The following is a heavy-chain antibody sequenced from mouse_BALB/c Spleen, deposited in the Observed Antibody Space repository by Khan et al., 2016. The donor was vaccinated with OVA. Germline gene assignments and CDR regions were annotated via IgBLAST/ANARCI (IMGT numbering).Heavy chain of an antibody. D-gene: IGHD2-2*01. CDR2: IDPFNGGT. V-gene: IGHV1S135*01. CDR3: ARHGYVAWFAY. Sequence: VQLKQSGPELMKPGASVKISCKASGYSFTSSYIHWVKQSHGKSLEWIGYIDPFNGGTSYNPKFKGKATLTVDKSSSTAYMHLSSLTSDDSAVYYCARHGYVAWFAYWGQGTLVTVSA. CDR1: GYSFTSSY. J-gene: IGHJ3*01.